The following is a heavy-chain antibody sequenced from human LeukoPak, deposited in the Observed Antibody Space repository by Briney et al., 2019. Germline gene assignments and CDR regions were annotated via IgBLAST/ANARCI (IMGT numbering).Heavy chain of an antibody. CDR1: GYRFTRYW. V-gene: IGHV5-51*01. Sequence: GESLKISCKGSGYRFTRYWIAWVRQMPGKGLQWMGIIDPGDSDTTYSPSFQGQVTISADKSITTAYLQWSSLKASDTAMYYCATRYSSNWHYFDYWGQGTLVTVSS. D-gene: IGHD2-2*01. CDR3: ATRYSSNWHYFDY. CDR2: IDPGDSDT. J-gene: IGHJ4*02.